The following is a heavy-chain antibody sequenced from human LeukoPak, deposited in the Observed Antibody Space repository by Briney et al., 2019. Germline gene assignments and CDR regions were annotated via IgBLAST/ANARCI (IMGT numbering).Heavy chain of an antibody. Sequence: SETLSLTCTVSGGSISSYYWSWIRQPPGKGLEWIGYIYYSGSTNYNPSLKSRVTISVDTSKNQFSLKLSSVTAADTAVYYCARGAGYSSGAFDIWGQGTMVTVSS. CDR1: GGSISSYY. CDR3: ARGAGYSSGAFDI. V-gene: IGHV4-59*01. D-gene: IGHD6-19*01. CDR2: IYYSGST. J-gene: IGHJ3*02.